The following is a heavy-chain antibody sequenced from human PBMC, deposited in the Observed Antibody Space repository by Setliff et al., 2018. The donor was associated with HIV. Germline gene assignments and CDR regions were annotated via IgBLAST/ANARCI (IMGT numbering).Heavy chain of an antibody. CDR2: IYTSGST. Sequence: SETLSLTCSVSAGSIIGHYWNWIRQPAGKRLEWIGRIYTSGSTNYNPSLKSRAIISVDTSKNQISLKLPAVPAADTAVYYCARDSVSGVVTADNNWFDLWGQGTLVTVSS. CDR3: ARDSVSGVVTADNNWFDL. J-gene: IGHJ5*02. V-gene: IGHV4-4*07. D-gene: IGHD2-21*02. CDR1: AGSIIGHY.